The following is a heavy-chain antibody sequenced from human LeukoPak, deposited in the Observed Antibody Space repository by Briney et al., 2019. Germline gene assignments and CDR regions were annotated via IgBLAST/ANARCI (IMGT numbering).Heavy chain of an antibody. CDR2: INHSGST. Sequence: SETLSLTCAVYGASFSGYYWSWIRQPPGKGLEWIGEINHSGSTNYNPSLKSRVTISVDTSKNQFSLKLSSVTAADTAVYYCARAKRITMIVVVISHWFDPWGQGTLVTVSS. V-gene: IGHV4-34*01. J-gene: IGHJ5*02. D-gene: IGHD3-22*01. CDR1: GASFSGYY. CDR3: ARAKRITMIVVVISHWFDP.